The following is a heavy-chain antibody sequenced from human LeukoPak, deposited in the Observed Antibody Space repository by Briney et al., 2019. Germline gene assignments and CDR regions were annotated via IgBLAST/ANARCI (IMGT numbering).Heavy chain of an antibody. CDR1: GITFSSYA. Sequence: QPGGSLRLSCAASGITFSSYAMSWVRQAPGKGLEWVSAIVGSGGSTYYADSVRGRFTISRDNSKHTVSLQMDSLRAEDTAIYYCTKGQGYSSSDNYFDPWGQGTLVTVSS. V-gene: IGHV3-23*01. CDR2: IVGSGGST. D-gene: IGHD6-13*01. J-gene: IGHJ5*02. CDR3: TKGQGYSSSDNYFDP.